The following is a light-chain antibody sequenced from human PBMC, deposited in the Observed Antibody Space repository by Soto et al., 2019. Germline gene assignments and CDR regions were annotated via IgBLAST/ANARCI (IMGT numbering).Light chain of an antibody. CDR1: QSVSSN. CDR3: QQYGSSSWT. Sequence: EMVMSLSLVTLSVYPGERATLSCRASQSVSSNVAWYQQKPGQAPRLLIYGASNRATGIPDRFSGSGSGTDFTLTISRLEPEDFAVYYCQQYGSSSWTFGQGTKA. CDR2: GAS. V-gene: IGKV3-20*01. J-gene: IGKJ1*01.